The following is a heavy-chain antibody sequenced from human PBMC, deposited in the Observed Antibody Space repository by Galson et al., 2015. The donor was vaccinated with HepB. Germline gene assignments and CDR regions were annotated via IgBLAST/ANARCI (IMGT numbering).Heavy chain of an antibody. J-gene: IGHJ4*02. CDR2: IYTGPTT. CDR1: GFAVSNNY. CDR3: ARVPRYPYDSRGPGYFDH. D-gene: IGHD3-22*01. V-gene: IGHV3-53*04. Sequence: SLRLSCAASGFAVSNNYLSWVRQAPGKGLEWVSSIYTGPTTYYADSVRGRFTISRHNFKNTLYPQMNGLRAEDTAVYYCARVPRYPYDSRGPGYFDHWGQGTLLTVSS.